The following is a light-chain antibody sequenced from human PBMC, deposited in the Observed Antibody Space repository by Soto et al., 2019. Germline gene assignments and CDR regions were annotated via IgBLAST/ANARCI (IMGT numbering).Light chain of an antibody. V-gene: IGLV1-47*01. CDR2: RDS. Sequence: QSVLTQPPSASGTPGQRGTIACSGSSSNIGSNHVYWYQQLPGTAPKLLIFRDSQRPAGVPDRFSGSRSGTSASLAISGLRSDEESYYYCAAWGDSCSGPVYVFGTGTKLTVL. CDR3: AAWGDSCSGPVYV. CDR1: SSNIGSNH. J-gene: IGLJ1*01.